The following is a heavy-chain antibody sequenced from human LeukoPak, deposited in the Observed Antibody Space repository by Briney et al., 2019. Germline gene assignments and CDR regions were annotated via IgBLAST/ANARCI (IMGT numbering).Heavy chain of an antibody. J-gene: IGHJ4*02. CDR3: ARDPDSGWSYDFWSGQTASFFDY. V-gene: IGHV1-18*01. CDR2: ISAYNGNT. Sequence: GASVKVSCKASGYTLTSYGISWVRQAPGQGLEWMGWISAYNGNTNYAQKLQGRVTMTTDTSTSTAYMELRSLRSDDTAVYYCARDPDSGWSYDFWSGQTASFFDYWGQGTLVTVSS. CDR1: GYTLTSYG. D-gene: IGHD3-3*01.